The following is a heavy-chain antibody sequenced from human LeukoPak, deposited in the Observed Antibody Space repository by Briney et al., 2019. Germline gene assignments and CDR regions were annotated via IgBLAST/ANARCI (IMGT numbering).Heavy chain of an antibody. Sequence: GGSLRLSCAASGFTFSSYGMHWVRPAPGEGLEWVAFIRYDGSNKYYADSVKGRFTISRDNSKNTLYLQMNSLRAEDTAVYYCAKDQLYAITMVRGVNYYFDYWGQGTLVTVSS. CDR3: AKDQLYAITMVRGVNYYFDY. D-gene: IGHD3-10*01. CDR2: IRYDGSNK. CDR1: GFTFSSYG. J-gene: IGHJ4*02. V-gene: IGHV3-30*02.